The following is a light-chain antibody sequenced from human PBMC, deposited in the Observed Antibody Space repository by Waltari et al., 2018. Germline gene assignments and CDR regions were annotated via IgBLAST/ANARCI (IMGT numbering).Light chain of an antibody. CDR1: GLRSYY. V-gene: IGLV3-19*01. CDR3: HSRDASGVGGS. Sequence: SSELTQDPAVSVVMGQTVTITCQGNGLRSYYASWYQQRPGQAPILIMYDKNNRPSGVPDRVSGSNSDNTASLTITGAQAEDEASYYCHSRDASGVGGSFGGGTKLTVL. J-gene: IGLJ2*01. CDR2: DKN.